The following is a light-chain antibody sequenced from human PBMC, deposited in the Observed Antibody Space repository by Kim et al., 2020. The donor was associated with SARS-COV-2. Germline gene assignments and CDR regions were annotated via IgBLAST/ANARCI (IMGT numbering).Light chain of an antibody. CDR3: QQYNTYSPT. CDR2: KAS. CDR1: QNVNKW. V-gene: IGKV1-5*03. Sequence: DIQMTQSPSTLSASVGARVTITCRASQNVNKWVAWYQQKPGQAPKLLIYKASTLETGGPSRFSGSGSGTEYTLTITSLQAEDFATYYCQQYNTYSPTFGQGTKVDIK. J-gene: IGKJ1*01.